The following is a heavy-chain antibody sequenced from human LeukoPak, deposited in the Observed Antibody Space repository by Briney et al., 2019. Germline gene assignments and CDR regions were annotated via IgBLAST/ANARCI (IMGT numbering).Heavy chain of an antibody. D-gene: IGHD3/OR15-3a*01. Sequence: SVKVSCKASGGTFSSYAISWVRQAPGQGLEWMGRIIPILGIANYAQKFQGRVTITADKSTSTAYMELSSLRSEDTAVYYCARGYPLDWNYFDYWGQGTLVTVSS. J-gene: IGHJ4*02. V-gene: IGHV1-69*04. CDR3: ARGYPLDWNYFDY. CDR1: GGTFSSYA. CDR2: IIPILGIA.